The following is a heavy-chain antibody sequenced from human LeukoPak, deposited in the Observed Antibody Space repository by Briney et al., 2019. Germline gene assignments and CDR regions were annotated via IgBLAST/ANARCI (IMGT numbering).Heavy chain of an antibody. CDR2: ISYDGSNK. CDR3: AKRSDYFFDY. J-gene: IGHJ4*02. V-gene: IGHV3-30*18. Sequence: GGSLRLSCAASGFTFSTYGMHWVRQAPGKGLEWVAFISYDGSNKYYRDSVKGRFTISRDNSKNTLYLQMNSLRAEDTALYYCAKRSDYFFDYWGQGTLVTVSS. D-gene: IGHD3-10*01. CDR1: GFTFSTYG.